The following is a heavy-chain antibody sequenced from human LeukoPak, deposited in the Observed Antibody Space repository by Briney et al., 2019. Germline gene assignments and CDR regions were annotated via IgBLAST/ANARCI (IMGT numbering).Heavy chain of an antibody. CDR2: IYCSGST. Sequence: SQTLSLTCIVSGASINSATYYWSWIRQHPGKGLEWIGYIYCSGSTNYNPSLRTRVTISVNTSNSQFSLKLSSVTAADTAVYYCASSSSWYYGMDVWGQGTTVTVSS. J-gene: IGHJ6*02. CDR1: GASINSATYY. D-gene: IGHD6-13*01. CDR3: ASSSSWYYGMDV. V-gene: IGHV4-31*03.